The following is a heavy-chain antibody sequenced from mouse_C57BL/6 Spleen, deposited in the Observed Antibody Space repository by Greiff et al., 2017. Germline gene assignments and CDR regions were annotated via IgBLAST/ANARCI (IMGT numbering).Heavy chain of an antibody. CDR2: IYWDDAK. CDR1: GFSLSTSGMG. CDR3: ARRAQDGNYDWYFDV. Sequence: QVTLNVSGPGLLQSSQTLSLTCSFSGFSLSTSGMGVSWLRQPSGKGLEWLAHIYWDDAKRYHPSMKSRLTISKDPSRNQVFLKITSVDTADTAPYYCARRAQDGNYDWYFDVWGTGTTVTVSS. J-gene: IGHJ1*03. D-gene: IGHD2-1*01. V-gene: IGHV8-12*01.